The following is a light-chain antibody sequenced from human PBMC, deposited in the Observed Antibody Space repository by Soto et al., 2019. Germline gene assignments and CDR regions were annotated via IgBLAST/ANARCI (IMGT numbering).Light chain of an antibody. Sequence: AIQVTQSPSSLSASVGDRVTMTCRASQDIRGALAWYQQKSGKPPNLLIYDVSTLEGGVPSRFSGSGSGTEFTLTISSLQPEDFGTYYCQQFNSDPVTCGHGTRLEIK. CDR3: QQFNSDPVT. J-gene: IGKJ5*01. CDR1: QDIRGA. CDR2: DVS. V-gene: IGKV1-13*02.